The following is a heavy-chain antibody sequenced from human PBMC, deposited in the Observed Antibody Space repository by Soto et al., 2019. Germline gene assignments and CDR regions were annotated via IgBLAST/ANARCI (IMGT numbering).Heavy chain of an antibody. CDR3: ARATRLHGFGELLGDY. CDR1: GFTFSSYG. J-gene: IGHJ4*02. CDR2: IWYDGSNK. Sequence: QVQLVESGGGVVQPGRSLRLSCAASGFTFSSYGMHWVRQAPGKGLEWVAVIWYDGSNKYYADSVKGRFTISRDNSKNTLYLQMNSLRAEDTAVYYCARATRLHGFGELLGDYWGQGTLVTVSS. D-gene: IGHD3-10*01. V-gene: IGHV3-33*01.